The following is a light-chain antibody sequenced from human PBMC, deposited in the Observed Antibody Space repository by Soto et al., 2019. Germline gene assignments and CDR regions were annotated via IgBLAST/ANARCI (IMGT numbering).Light chain of an antibody. CDR2: GAS. Sequence: EIVLTQSPGTLSLSPGERATLSCRASQSVSSSDLAWSQQKPGQAPRLLIYGASSRDTGIPDRFSGSGYGTEFPLTNSILEPEVFAFYYCQQYCRSPLYTFCHGTKLEIK. J-gene: IGKJ2*01. V-gene: IGKV3-20*01. CDR3: QQYCRSPLYT. CDR1: QSVSSSD.